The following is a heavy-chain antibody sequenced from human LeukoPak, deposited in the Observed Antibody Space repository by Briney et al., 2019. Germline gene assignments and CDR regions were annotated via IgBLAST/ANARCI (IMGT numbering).Heavy chain of an antibody. CDR1: GGSFSGYY. CDR3: ARHGTIAVAGLVHYYYYYYMDV. Sequence: PSETLSLTCAVYGGSFSGYYWSWIRQPPGKGLEWIGEINHSGSTNYNPSLKSRVTISVDTSKNQFSLKLSSVTAADTAVYYCARHGTIAVAGLVHYYYYYYMDVWGKGTTVTISS. CDR2: INHSGST. V-gene: IGHV4-34*01. J-gene: IGHJ6*03. D-gene: IGHD6-19*01.